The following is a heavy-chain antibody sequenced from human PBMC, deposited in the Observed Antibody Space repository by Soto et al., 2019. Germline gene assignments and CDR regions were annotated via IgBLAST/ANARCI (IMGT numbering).Heavy chain of an antibody. V-gene: IGHV4-31*02. CDR3: ARALVTDYNSRDYHYYFAMDV. CDR2: VYHTGTT. Sequence: PSETLSLNGVVSGGPVSGDDLYWSWIRHLPGKGLEWIANVYHTGTTYYNPSLKSRVSMSVDTSQNQFSLILASGTAADTAVYYCARALVTDYNSRDYHYYFAMDVWGQGTSVT. D-gene: IGHD3-22*01. CDR1: GGPVSGDDLY. J-gene: IGHJ6*02.